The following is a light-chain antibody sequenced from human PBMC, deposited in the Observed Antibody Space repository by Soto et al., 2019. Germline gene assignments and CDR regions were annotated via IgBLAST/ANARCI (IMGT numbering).Light chain of an antibody. Sequence: QSALTQPASVSGSPGQSITISCTGNSSEIGGYNLVSWYQQHPGKAPKLMIYEGSKRPSGVSNRFSGSKSGNTASLTISGLQAEDEADYYCCSYADIYVVFGGGTKVTVL. CDR1: SSEIGGYNL. CDR2: EGS. J-gene: IGLJ2*01. V-gene: IGLV2-23*01. CDR3: CSYADIYVV.